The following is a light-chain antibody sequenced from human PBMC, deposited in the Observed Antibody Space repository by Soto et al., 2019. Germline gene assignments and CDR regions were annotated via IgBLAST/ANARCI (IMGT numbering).Light chain of an antibody. CDR1: ESIRNN. CDR2: AAS. Sequence: DIQMTQSPSSLSASVGDRVTITCRASESIRNNLNWYQQKPGKAPKLLIYAASTLQSGVPSRFSGGGSGTEFTLTLGSLQPEDFTTYYCKQTYSTPRGAFGQGTKVEFK. J-gene: IGKJ1*01. V-gene: IGKV1-39*01. CDR3: KQTYSTPRGA.